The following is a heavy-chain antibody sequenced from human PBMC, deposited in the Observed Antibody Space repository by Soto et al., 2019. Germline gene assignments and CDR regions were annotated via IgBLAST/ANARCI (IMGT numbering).Heavy chain of an antibody. Sequence: GSLRLSCAASGLAFNRYWMHWVRLAPGKGLVWVSHINTDGTNINYADSVKGRFTISRDNAKSTLFLQMNSLRDDDTAVYYCAREFCNGGNRYTYYFDPWGQGTPVTVSS. CDR1: GLAFNRYW. CDR2: INTDGTNI. V-gene: IGHV3-74*01. D-gene: IGHD2-15*01. CDR3: AREFCNGGNRYTYYFDP. J-gene: IGHJ5*02.